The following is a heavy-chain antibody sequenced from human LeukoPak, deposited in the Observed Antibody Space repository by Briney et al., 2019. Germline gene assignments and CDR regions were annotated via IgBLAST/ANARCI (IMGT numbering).Heavy chain of an antibody. CDR3: ARRDIAVVPAAGSFSSYYMDV. D-gene: IGHD2-2*01. Sequence: ASVKVSCKASGYTFTSYGISWVRQAPGQGLEWMGWISEYNGNTNYAQKLQGRVTMTTDTSTSTAYMELRSLRSDDTAVYYCARRDIAVVPAAGSFSSYYMDVWGKGTTVTVSS. J-gene: IGHJ6*03. CDR2: ISEYNGNT. V-gene: IGHV1-18*01. CDR1: GYTFTSYG.